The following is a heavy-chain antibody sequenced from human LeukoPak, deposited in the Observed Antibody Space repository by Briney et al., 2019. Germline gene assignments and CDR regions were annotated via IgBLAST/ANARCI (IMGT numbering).Heavy chain of an antibody. Sequence: PGGSLRLSCAASGFTFSSYWMSWVRQAPGKGLEWVGRIKSKTDGGTTDYAAPVKGRFTISRDDSKNTLYLQMNSLKTEDTAVYYCTTEPTGYYFDYWGQGTLVTVSS. V-gene: IGHV3-15*01. J-gene: IGHJ4*02. CDR3: TTEPTGYYFDY. CDR1: GFTFSSYW. CDR2: IKSKTDGGTT.